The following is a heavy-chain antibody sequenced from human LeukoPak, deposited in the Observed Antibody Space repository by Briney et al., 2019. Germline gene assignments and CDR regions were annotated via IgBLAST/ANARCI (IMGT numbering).Heavy chain of an antibody. J-gene: IGHJ5*02. D-gene: IGHD3-10*01. CDR2: IHNGGII. CDR1: GDSISRYY. V-gene: IGHV4-4*07. Sequence: PSETLSFTCTVSGDSISRYYWSWIRQPAGKGLEWIGRIHNGGIITYNPSLKSRVTMSIDTSNNQFSLRLRFVTAADTAVYYCARDSGTKGEVKFDPWGQGTLVTVSS. CDR3: ARDSGTKGEVKFDP.